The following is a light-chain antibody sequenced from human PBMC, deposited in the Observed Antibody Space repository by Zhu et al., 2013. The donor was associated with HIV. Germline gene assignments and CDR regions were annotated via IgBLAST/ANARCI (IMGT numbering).Light chain of an antibody. CDR1: QSVSSN. J-gene: IGKJ1*01. Sequence: EIVMTQSPATLSVSPGERATLSCRASQSVSSNLAWYQQKPGQAPRLLIYGASTRATGIPARFSGSGSGTEFTLTISRLDPEDSAVYYCQQHGNAPWTFGQGTKVEIK. CDR2: GAS. CDR3: QQHGNAPWT. V-gene: IGKV3-15*01.